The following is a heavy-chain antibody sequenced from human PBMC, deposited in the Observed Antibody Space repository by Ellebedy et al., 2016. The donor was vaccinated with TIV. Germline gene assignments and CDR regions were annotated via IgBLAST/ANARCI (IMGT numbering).Heavy chain of an antibody. CDR2: IGTAGDT. CDR3: ARRAGAEFTRYFDF. V-gene: IGHV3-13*01. CDR1: GFTFSSYD. J-gene: IGHJ2*01. Sequence: GESLKISXAASGFTFSSYDMHWVRQGADKGLEWVSGIGTAGDTYYPDSVKGRFTISRENGKNSLYLQMNSLGAGDTAVYYCARRAGAEFTRYFDFWGRGTLVTVSS. D-gene: IGHD1-1*01.